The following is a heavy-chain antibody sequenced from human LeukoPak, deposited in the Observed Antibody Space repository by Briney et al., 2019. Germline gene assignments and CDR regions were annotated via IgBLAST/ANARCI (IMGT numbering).Heavy chain of an antibody. V-gene: IGHV1-18*01. Sequence: ASVKVSCKASGYTFSTFGIAWVRQAPGQRPEWMGWISTSNGNTKYAQKFQGKVTMTTDTSTSPVYLELRTLRSDDTAVYYCARDGRRAGYGGSHQAYWGQGTLVTVSS. CDR1: GYTFSTFG. CDR3: ARDGRRAGYGGSHQAY. D-gene: IGHD1-26*01. CDR2: ISTSNGNT. J-gene: IGHJ4*02.